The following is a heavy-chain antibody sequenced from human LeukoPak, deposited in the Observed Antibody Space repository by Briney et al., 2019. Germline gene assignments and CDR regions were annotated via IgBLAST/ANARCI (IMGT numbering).Heavy chain of an antibody. Sequence: SEALSLTCTVSRGSISSSSHYSGWIRHPPGNWLEWLGCIYYSGSTYYSPSLKSRVTMSVDTSKNQFSLKLSSVTAADTAVYYCARHGSASGWYRSHFDYWGQGTLVTVSS. CDR2: IYYSGST. CDR3: ARHGSASGWYRSHFDY. CDR1: RGSISSSSHY. D-gene: IGHD6-19*01. V-gene: IGHV4-39*01. J-gene: IGHJ4*02.